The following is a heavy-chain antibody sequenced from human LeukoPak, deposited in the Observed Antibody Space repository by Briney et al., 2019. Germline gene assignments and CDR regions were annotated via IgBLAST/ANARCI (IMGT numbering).Heavy chain of an antibody. CDR3: ARPWGDVSIATWFNP. CDR2: IGSDGSSA. J-gene: IGHJ5*02. D-gene: IGHD3-16*01. Sequence: GGSLRLSCAASGFTFSTYFIHWVRQGPGKGLVWVSRIGSDGSSASSADSVKGRFTISRDKAKNTVLLQMNSLRAEDTAVYYCARPWGDVSIATWFNPWGQGTLVTVSS. V-gene: IGHV3-74*01. CDR1: GFTFSTYF.